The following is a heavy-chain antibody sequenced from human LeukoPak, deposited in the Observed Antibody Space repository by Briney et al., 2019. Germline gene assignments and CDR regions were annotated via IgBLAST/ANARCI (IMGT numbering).Heavy chain of an antibody. CDR3: ARDPLLWFGELSPRGSNDAFDI. D-gene: IGHD3-10*01. CDR1: GFTFSSYS. J-gene: IGHJ3*02. V-gene: IGHV3-21*01. CDR2: ISSSSSYI. Sequence: SGGSLRLSXAASGFTFSSYSMNWVRQAPGKGLEWVSSISSSSSYIYYADSVKGRFTISRDNAKNSLYLQMNSLRAEDTAVYYCARDPLLWFGELSPRGSNDAFDIWGQGTMVTVSS.